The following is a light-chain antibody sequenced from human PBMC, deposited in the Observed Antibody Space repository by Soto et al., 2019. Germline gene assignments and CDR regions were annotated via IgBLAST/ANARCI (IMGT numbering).Light chain of an antibody. Sequence: DKVMTQSPATLSVSPGETATLSCRASQSVSDNLAWYQQKPGQAPRLLIYAASTRATDIPARFSGSGSGTEFTLTISSLQSEDFAIYFCQQYRNWPITFGQGTRLEIK. CDR3: QQYRNWPIT. J-gene: IGKJ5*01. V-gene: IGKV3-15*01. CDR1: QSVSDN. CDR2: AAS.